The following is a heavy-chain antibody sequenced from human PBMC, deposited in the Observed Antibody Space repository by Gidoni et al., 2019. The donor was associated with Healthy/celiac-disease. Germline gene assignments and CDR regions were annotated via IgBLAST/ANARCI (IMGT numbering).Heavy chain of an antibody. V-gene: IGHV1-3*01. J-gene: IGHJ4*02. Sequence: QDQLVQSGAEVKKPGASVKVSCKASGYPVTSYAMHWVRQAPGHKLEWMGWINAGNGNTKYSQKFPGRVTLTRDTSARTAYMDLSSLRSEDTAVYYCAREHCSSTSCYVGYWGQGTLVTVSS. D-gene: IGHD2-2*01. CDR2: INAGNGNT. CDR3: AREHCSSTSCYVGY. CDR1: GYPVTSYA.